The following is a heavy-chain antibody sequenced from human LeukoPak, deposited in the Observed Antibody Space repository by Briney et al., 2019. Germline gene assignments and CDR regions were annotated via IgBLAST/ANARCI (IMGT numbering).Heavy chain of an antibody. J-gene: IGHJ4*02. CDR1: RFTFSSHE. CDR3: ARGPDCGGDCFPSTYYFDY. V-gene: IGHV3-48*03. D-gene: IGHD2-21*02. CDR2: ISSSGSTI. Sequence: GGSLRLSCAASRFTFSSHEMNWVRQAPGKGLEWTSYISSSGSTIHYTDSVRGRFTVSRDNTKNSLYLQMNSLRAEDTAVYYCARGPDCGGDCFPSTYYFDYWGQGTLVTVPS.